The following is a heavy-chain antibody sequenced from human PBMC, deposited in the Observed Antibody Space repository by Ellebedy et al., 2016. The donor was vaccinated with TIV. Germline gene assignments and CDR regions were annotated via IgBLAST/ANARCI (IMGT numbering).Heavy chain of an antibody. D-gene: IGHD6-6*01. Sequence: ASVKVSXXASGYTFTSFGLSWVRQAPGQGLEWMGWISAYNGDINYAQIFQGRVAMTTDTATSTVYVDLRSLRSDDTAVYYCARVSVDVVIGYHYFYMDIWGKGTTVTVSS. CDR2: ISAYNGDI. CDR1: GYTFTSFG. J-gene: IGHJ6*03. V-gene: IGHV1-18*01. CDR3: ARVSVDVVIGYHYFYMDI.